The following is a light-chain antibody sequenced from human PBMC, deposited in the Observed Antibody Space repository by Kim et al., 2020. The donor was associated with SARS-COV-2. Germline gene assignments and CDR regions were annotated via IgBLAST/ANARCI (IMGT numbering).Light chain of an antibody. CDR2: DVS. J-gene: IGLJ1*01. Sequence: QSALTQPASVSGSPGQSITISCTGTSGDVGAYNYVSWYQQHPGKAPKLIIYDVSKRPSGVSNRFSGSKSGNTASLTISGLQAEDEADYYCSSCTSSSTYVFGTGTKV. CDR3: SSCTSSSTYV. CDR1: SGDVGAYNY. V-gene: IGLV2-14*01.